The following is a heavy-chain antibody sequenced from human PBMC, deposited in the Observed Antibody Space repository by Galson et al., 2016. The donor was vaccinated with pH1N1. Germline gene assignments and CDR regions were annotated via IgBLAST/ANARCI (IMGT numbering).Heavy chain of an antibody. CDR2: IKQDGSHK. J-gene: IGHJ4*02. CDR1: RFTFSTYW. V-gene: IGHV3-7*05. CDR3: AREIGGRDSY. D-gene: IGHD3-3*01. Sequence: SLRLSCAASRFTFSTYWMTWVRQAPGEGLEWVANIKQDGSHKYYVDSVKGRFTISRDNAKNTLYLQMNSLRAEDTAMYYCAREIGGRDSYWGQGTLVTVSS.